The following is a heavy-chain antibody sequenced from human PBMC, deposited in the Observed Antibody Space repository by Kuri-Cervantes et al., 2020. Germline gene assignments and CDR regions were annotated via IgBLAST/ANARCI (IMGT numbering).Heavy chain of an antibody. V-gene: IGHV3-15*01. Sequence: GESLKISCAASGFTFSNAWMSWVRQAPGKGLEWVGRIKSKTDGGTTDYAAPVKGRFTISRDDSKNTLYLQMNSLKTEDTAVYYCTTGRYSGYDYLDYWGQGTLVTVSS. CDR1: GFTFSNAW. D-gene: IGHD5-12*01. CDR3: TTGRYSGYDYLDY. J-gene: IGHJ4*02. CDR2: IKSKTDGGTT.